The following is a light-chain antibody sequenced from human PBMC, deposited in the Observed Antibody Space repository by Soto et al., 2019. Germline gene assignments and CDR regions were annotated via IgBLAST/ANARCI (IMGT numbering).Light chain of an antibody. J-gene: IGLJ1*01. V-gene: IGLV1-44*01. CDR1: SXNIGINT. CDR2: TDN. Sequence: QSVLTQPPSASGTPGQRVAISCSGGSXNIGINTVNWYQQLPGTAPKVLIYTDNERPSGVPDRFSGSKSDTSASLAINGLQSGDEADYYCGAWDESLNGYVFGTGAKVTVL. CDR3: GAWDESLNGYV.